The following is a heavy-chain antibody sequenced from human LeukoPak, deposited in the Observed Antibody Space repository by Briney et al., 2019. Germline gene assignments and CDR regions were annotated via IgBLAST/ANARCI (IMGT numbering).Heavy chain of an antibody. V-gene: IGHV3-23*01. CDR2: TSGSGGST. Sequence: HSGGSLRLSCAASGFTFSRYGMHWVRQAPGKGPEWVSTTSGSGGSTYYADSVKGRFTISRDNSKNTLYLQMNSLRAEDTAVYYCAKEEMATISYFDYWGQGTLVTVSS. D-gene: IGHD5-24*01. J-gene: IGHJ4*02. CDR3: AKEEMATISYFDY. CDR1: GFTFSRYG.